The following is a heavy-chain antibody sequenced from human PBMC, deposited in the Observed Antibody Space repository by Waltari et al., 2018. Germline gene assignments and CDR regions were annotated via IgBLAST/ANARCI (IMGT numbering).Heavy chain of an antibody. CDR2: IDHNGNT. V-gene: IGHV4-4*02. Sequence: QVQLQESGPGLVKPSGTLSLTCVVSGGSISSSNWWTWVRQPPGKGLEWIGEIDHNGNTNYNPSLKRRVTISVDKSKNQFSLKLRSVTAADTAVYYCARVILGATDDYSYAMDVWGQGITVTVSS. CDR3: ARVILGATDDYSYAMDV. D-gene: IGHD1-26*01. CDR1: GGSISSSNW. J-gene: IGHJ6*02.